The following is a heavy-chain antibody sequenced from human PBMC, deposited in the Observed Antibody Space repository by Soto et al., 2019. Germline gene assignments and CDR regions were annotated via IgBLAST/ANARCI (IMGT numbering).Heavy chain of an antibody. CDR3: AREKIQLGPDNYYYSGRAV. V-gene: IGHV1-46*01. CDR2: INPSGGST. Sequence: ASVKVSCKASGYTFTSYYMHWVRQAPGQGLEWMGIINPSGGSTSYAQKFQGRVTMTRDTSTSTVYMELSSLRSEARAVYYCAREKIQLGPDNYYYSGRAVWAQGPTVPVSS. J-gene: IGHJ6*02. CDR1: GYTFTSYY. D-gene: IGHD5-18*01.